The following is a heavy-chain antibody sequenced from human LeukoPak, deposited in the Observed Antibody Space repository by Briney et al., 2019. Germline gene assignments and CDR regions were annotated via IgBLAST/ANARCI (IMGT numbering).Heavy chain of an antibody. CDR1: GFTFSSYS. J-gene: IGHJ3*02. CDR3: ARARTFGVPLDI. V-gene: IGHV3-21*04. Sequence: GGSLRLSCAASGFTFSSYSMNWVRQAPGKGLEWVSSISSSSSYIYYADSVKGRFTISRDNAKNSLYLQMNSLRAEDTAVYYCARARTFGVPLDIWGQGTMVTVSS. D-gene: IGHD3-16*01. CDR2: ISSSSSYI.